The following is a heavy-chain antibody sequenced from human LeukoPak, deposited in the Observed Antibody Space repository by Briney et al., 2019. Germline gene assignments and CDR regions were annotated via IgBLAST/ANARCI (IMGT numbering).Heavy chain of an antibody. CDR2: IYHSGST. J-gene: IGHJ4*02. V-gene: IGHV4-4*02. Sequence: SETLSLTCAVSGGXISSSNCWSWVRQPPGKGLEWIGEIYHSGSTNYNPSLKSRVTISVDKSKNQFSLKLSSVTAADTAVYHCARAYTSWSFDYWGQGTLVTVSS. CDR3: ARAYTSWSFDY. D-gene: IGHD2-2*02. CDR1: GGXISSSNC.